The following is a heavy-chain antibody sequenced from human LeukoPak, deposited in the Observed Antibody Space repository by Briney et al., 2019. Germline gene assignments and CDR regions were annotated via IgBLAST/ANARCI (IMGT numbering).Heavy chain of an antibody. CDR2: FFLKGST. Sequence: SETLSLTCTVSGYSITSAYYWGWIRQPPGKGLEWIGSFFLKGSTYYNPSLESRVTISVDTSKNQFSLTLSSVTAADTAVYYCAKDGHSVGGSTSCYVTWGQGTLVTVSS. CDR3: AKDGHSVGGSTSCYVT. D-gene: IGHD2-2*01. J-gene: IGHJ4*02. V-gene: IGHV4-38-2*02. CDR1: GYSITSAYY.